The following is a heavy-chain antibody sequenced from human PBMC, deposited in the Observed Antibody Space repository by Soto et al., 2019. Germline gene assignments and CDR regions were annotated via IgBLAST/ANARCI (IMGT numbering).Heavy chain of an antibody. CDR1: GGTFSSYA. D-gene: IGHD1-7*01. CDR2: IIPIFGTA. J-gene: IGHJ4*02. Sequence: SVKVSCKASGGTFSSYAISWVRQAPGQGLEWMRGIIPIFGTANYAQKFQGRVTITADESTSTAYMELSSLRSEDTAVYYCAGGLGTSPAFDYWGQGTLVTVSS. V-gene: IGHV1-69*13. CDR3: AGGLGTSPAFDY.